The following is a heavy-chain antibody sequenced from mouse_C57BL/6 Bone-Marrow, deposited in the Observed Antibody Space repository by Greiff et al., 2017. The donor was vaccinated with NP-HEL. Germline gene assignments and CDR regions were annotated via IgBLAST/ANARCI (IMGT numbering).Heavy chain of an antibody. CDR3: AIRLLYYFDY. Sequence: LQQSGAELVRPGTSVKMSCKASGYTFTNYWIGWAKQRPGHGLEWIGDIYPGGGYTNYNEKFKGKATLTADKSSSTAYMQFSSLTSEDSAIYYCAIRLLYYFDYWGQGTTLTVSS. D-gene: IGHD1-1*01. V-gene: IGHV1-63*01. CDR2: IYPGGGYT. J-gene: IGHJ2*01. CDR1: GYTFTNYW.